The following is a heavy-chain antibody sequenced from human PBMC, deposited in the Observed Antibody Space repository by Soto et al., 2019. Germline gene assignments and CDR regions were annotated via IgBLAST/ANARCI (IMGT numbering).Heavy chain of an antibody. CDR2: IIPILGIA. CDR1: GGTFSSYT. Sequence: ASVKVSCKASGGTFSSYTISWVRQAPGQGLEWMGRIIPILGIANYAQKFQGRVTITADKSTSTAYMELSSLRSEDTAVYYCARESRLSNSAFDIWGQGTMVTVS. D-gene: IGHD6-25*01. CDR3: ARESRLSNSAFDI. V-gene: IGHV1-69*04. J-gene: IGHJ3*02.